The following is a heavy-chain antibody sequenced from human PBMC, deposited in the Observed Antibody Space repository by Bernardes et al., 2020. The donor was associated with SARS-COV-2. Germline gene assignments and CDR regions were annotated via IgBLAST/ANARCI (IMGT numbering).Heavy chain of an antibody. D-gene: IGHD2-21*02. J-gene: IGHJ4*02. CDR3: AKPAGLVTYYFDN. CDR1: GFTFSSYA. V-gene: IGHV3-23*01. CDR2: IGGRDGTT. Sequence: GGPLRLSCVASGFTFSSYAMSWVHQAPGKGLEGVSGIGGRDGTTYHADSVKGRFTISRDNSKNTVYLQMNSLRVEDTAVYYCAKPAGLVTYYFDNWGQGTLVTVSS.